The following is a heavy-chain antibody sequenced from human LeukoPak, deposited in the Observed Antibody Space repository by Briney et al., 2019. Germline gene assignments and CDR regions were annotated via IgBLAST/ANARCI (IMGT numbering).Heavy chain of an antibody. Sequence: GGSLRLSCTASGSTLSSYYMTWIRQAPGKGLEWVSYISSSGSTVYYADSVKGRFTISRDNAKNSLYLQMNSLRAEDTAVYYCARDGYCSSTSCYYHYWGQGTLVTVSS. V-gene: IGHV3-11*01. D-gene: IGHD2-2*03. CDR3: ARDGYCSSTSCYYHY. J-gene: IGHJ4*02. CDR1: GSTLSSYY. CDR2: ISSSGSTV.